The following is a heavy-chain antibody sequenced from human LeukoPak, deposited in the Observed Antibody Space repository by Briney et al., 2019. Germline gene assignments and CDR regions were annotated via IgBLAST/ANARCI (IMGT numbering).Heavy chain of an antibody. D-gene: IGHD3-10*01. CDR3: ARVDYGSGSFFDY. J-gene: IGHJ4*02. V-gene: IGHV3-48*03. CDR1: GFTFSSYE. CDR2: ISRSGGTI. Sequence: GGSLRLSCAASGFTFSSYEMNWVRQTPGKGLEWVSYISRSGGTIYYADSVKGRFTVSRDNAKNSLYLHMNSLRAEDTAVYYCARVDYGSGSFFDYWGQGTLVTVSS.